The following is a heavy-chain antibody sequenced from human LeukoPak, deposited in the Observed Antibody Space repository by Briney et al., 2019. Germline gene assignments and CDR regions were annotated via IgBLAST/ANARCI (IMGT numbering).Heavy chain of an antibody. D-gene: IGHD3-10*01. CDR2: ISSSGSTI. J-gene: IGHJ3*02. CDR3: ARGDPGYYGSGSYYKHLDEAFDI. Sequence: PGGSLRLSCAASGFTFSDYYMSWIRQAPGKGLEWVSYISSSGSTIYYADSVKGRFTISRDNAKNSLYLQMNSLRAEDTAVYYCARGDPGYYGSGSYYKHLDEAFDIWGQGTMVTVSS. V-gene: IGHV3-11*04. CDR1: GFTFSDYY.